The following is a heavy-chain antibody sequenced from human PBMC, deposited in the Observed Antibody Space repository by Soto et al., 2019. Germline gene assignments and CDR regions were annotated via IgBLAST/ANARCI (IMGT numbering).Heavy chain of an antibody. CDR2: ISYDGSNK. J-gene: IGHJ6*02. CDR3: ERDGPMDDFWSVYPAGYGTDV. CDR1: GFAFSSYA. Sequence: QVQLVESGGGVVQPGRSLRISCAASGFAFSSYAMHWVRQAPGKGLEWVAVISYDGSNKYYADSVKGRFTISRDNSKNTRYLQMNSLRAEDTAVYYCERDGPMDDFWSVYPAGYGTDVWGQGTTVTVSS. V-gene: IGHV3-30-3*01. D-gene: IGHD3-3*01.